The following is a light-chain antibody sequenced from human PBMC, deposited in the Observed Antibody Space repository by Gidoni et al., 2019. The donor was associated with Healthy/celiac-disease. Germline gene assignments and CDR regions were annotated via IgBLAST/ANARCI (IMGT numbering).Light chain of an antibody. J-gene: IGKJ4*01. CDR3: QQYGSSPPVT. CDR1: QSVTSNY. Sequence: EIVLTQSPGTLSLSPGERATLSCRASQSVTSNYLAWYQQKPGQAPRLLLFGAFTRATGIPDRFSGSGSGTDFTLTISRLEPEDFAVNYCQQYGSSPPVTFGGGTKVEIK. V-gene: IGKV3-20*01. CDR2: GAF.